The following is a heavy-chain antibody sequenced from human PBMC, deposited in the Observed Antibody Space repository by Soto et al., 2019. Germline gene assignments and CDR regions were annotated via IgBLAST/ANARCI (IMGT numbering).Heavy chain of an antibody. CDR2: IFSTGST. CDR3: ANKPNSLYYFDF. Sequence: QVQLQESGPGLVKPSDTLSLTCGVSGSSISSSNWWGWIRQPPGKGLEWIGYIFSTGSTYYNPSLNSRVTMSVDTFNNQFSRRLNSVTAVDTAVYYCANKPNSLYYFDFWGQGTLVTVSS. D-gene: IGHD5-18*01. V-gene: IGHV4-28*01. J-gene: IGHJ4*02. CDR1: GSSISSSNW.